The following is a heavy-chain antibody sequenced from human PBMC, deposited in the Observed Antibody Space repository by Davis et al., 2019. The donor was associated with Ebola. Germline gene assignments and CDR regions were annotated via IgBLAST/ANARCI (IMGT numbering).Heavy chain of an antibody. CDR2: IYSGGST. Sequence: PGGSLRLSCAASGFTVSSNYMSWVRQAPGKGLEWVSVIYSGGSTYYADSVKGRFTISRDNSKNTLYLQMNSLRAEDTAVYYCARIIGYSYGLGPFDYWGQGTLVTVSS. D-gene: IGHD5-18*01. CDR3: ARIIGYSYGLGPFDY. V-gene: IGHV3-53*01. CDR1: GFTVSSNY. J-gene: IGHJ4*02.